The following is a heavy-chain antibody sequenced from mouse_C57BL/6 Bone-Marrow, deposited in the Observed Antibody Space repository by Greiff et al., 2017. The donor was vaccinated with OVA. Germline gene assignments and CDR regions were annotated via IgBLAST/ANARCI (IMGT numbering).Heavy chain of an antibody. V-gene: IGHV1-76*01. D-gene: IGHD1-1*01. CDR3: AGGTAVGNWYCGV. CDR1: GYTFTDYY. J-gene: IGHJ1*03. CDR2: IYPGSGNT. Sequence: QVQLQQSGAELVRPGASVKLSCKASGYTFTDYYINWVKQRPGQGLEWIARIYPGSGNTYYTEKFKGKATLTADNSSSPAYMQLSSLTSEDSAVCVWAGGTAVGNWYCGVWGTGTTVTVSS.